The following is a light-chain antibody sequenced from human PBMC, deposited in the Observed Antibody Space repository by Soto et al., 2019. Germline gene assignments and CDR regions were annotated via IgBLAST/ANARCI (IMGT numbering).Light chain of an antibody. CDR2: KSS. V-gene: IGKV1-5*03. CDR3: QQDCSYST. J-gene: IGKJ1*01. Sequence: DIQMTQSPSTLSASVGDRVTITCRASQSMNDWLAWYQQKTGKAPKLLIYKSSNLQSGVPSRFGGSGSGTVFTPTISIQHADFSAYYYRQQDCSYSTFGQGTKVEVK. CDR1: QSMNDW.